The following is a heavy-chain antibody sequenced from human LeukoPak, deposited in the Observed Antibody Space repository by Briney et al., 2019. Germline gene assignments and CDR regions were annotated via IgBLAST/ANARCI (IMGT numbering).Heavy chain of an antibody. Sequence: GGSLRLSCAASGFTFSSYWMTWVRQAPGKGLEWVANINRDGSEKNYVDSVKGRFTVSRDNAKNSLYLQMNSLRVEDTAVYYCAKGRIAVPGTRHYFDYCGQGTLVTVSS. V-gene: IGHV3-7*01. J-gene: IGHJ4*02. D-gene: IGHD6-19*01. CDR1: GFTFSSYW. CDR3: AKGRIAVPGTRHYFDY. CDR2: INRDGSEK.